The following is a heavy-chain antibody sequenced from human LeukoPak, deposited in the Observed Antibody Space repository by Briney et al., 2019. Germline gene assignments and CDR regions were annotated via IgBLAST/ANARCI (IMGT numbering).Heavy chain of an antibody. J-gene: IGHJ5*02. Sequence: SETLSLTCTVSGGSISSYYWSWIRQPAGKGLEWIGRIYTSGSTNYNPSLKSRVTMSVDTSKNQFSLKLSSVTAADTAVYYCVRDLYDILTGYSNWFDPWGQGTLVTVSS. CDR1: GGSISSYY. CDR2: IYTSGST. V-gene: IGHV4-4*07. CDR3: VRDLYDILTGYSNWFDP. D-gene: IGHD3-9*01.